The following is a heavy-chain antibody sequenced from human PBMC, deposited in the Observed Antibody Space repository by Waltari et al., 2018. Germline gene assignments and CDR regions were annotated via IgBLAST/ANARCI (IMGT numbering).Heavy chain of an antibody. CDR3: ARDEGLQQQLVPQEAPFDY. V-gene: IGHV1-58*01. Sequence: QLVQSGAEVKKPGASVKVSCKASGFTFTSSAVQWVRQARGQRLEWIGWIVVGIGNTNYAQKFQERVTITRDMSTSTAYMELSSLRSEDTAVYYCARDEGLQQQLVPQEAPFDYWGQGTLVTVSS. CDR1: GFTFTSSA. J-gene: IGHJ4*02. CDR2: IVVGIGNT. D-gene: IGHD6-13*01.